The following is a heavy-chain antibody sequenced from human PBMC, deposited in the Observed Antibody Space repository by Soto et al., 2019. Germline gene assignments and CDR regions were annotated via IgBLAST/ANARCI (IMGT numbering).Heavy chain of an antibody. CDR1: GFIFRNFG. CDR3: VQGASTAHQPLDS. D-gene: IGHD1-26*01. V-gene: IGHV3-30*03. Sequence: LRLSCAASGFIFRNFGMHWVRRAPGKGLEWVAVISGDGNDKYYPDSMKGRFTISRDNFNNTLYLQLNSLRPEDTAVYHCVQGASTAHQPLDSWGQGVLVTVSS. J-gene: IGHJ4*02. CDR2: ISGDGNDK.